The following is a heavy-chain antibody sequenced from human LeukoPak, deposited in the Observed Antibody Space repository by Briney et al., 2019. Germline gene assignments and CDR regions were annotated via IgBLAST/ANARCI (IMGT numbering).Heavy chain of an antibody. CDR3: ARRGPYFDY. J-gene: IGHJ4*02. V-gene: IGHV3-21*05. CDR1: GFTFSNHG. D-gene: IGHD3-10*01. Sequence: AGGSLRLSCTASGFTFSNHGMNWVRQAPGKGLEWISYISSTSTDIYYVDSVKGRFTISRDNAKNSLYLQMNSLRPEDTSIYYCARRGPYFDYWGQGILVTVSS. CDR2: ISSTSTDI.